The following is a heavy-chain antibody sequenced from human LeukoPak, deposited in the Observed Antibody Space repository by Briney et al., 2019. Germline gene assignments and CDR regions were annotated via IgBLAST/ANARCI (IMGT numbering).Heavy chain of an antibody. CDR2: IYSSGST. V-gene: IGHV4-59*08. J-gene: IGHJ5*02. D-gene: IGHD3-10*01. Sequence: SETLSLTCTVSGGSISGYYWSWIRQPPGTGLEWIGYIYSSGSTDYNPSLKSRVTISLDPSKSQFSLKLTSLTAADTAVYYCARQSGFYYGSGRDRYNWFDPWGREPWSPSPQ. CDR1: GGSISGYY. CDR3: ARQSGFYYGSGRDRYNWFDP.